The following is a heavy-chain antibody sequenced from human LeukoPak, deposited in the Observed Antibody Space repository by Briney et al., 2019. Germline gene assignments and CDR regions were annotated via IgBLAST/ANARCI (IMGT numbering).Heavy chain of an antibody. CDR3: ARLREIPVFGVVTKPTSYFDY. J-gene: IGHJ4*02. Sequence: PSETLSLTCTVSGGSISSYYWSWIRQPPGKGLEWIGYIYYSGSTNYNPSLKSRVTISVDTSKNQFSLKLSSVTAADTAVYYCARLREIPVFGVVTKPTSYFDYWGQGTLVTVSS. CDR1: GGSISSYY. D-gene: IGHD3-3*01. V-gene: IGHV4-59*01. CDR2: IYYSGST.